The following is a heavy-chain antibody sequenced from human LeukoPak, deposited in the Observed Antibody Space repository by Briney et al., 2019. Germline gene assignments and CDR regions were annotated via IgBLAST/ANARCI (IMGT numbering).Heavy chain of an antibody. CDR3: ARAPSEIGGYYPEYFRH. Sequence: GGSLRLSCAASGFTFSSYWLSWVRQAPGKGLVWVSRIKSDGNTNYADSVKGRFTISRDNAKNTVSLQMNSLRAEDTGVYYCARAPSEIGGYYPEYFRHWGQGTLVTVSS. D-gene: IGHD3-22*01. CDR1: GFTFSSYW. V-gene: IGHV3-74*01. CDR2: IKSDGNT. J-gene: IGHJ1*01.